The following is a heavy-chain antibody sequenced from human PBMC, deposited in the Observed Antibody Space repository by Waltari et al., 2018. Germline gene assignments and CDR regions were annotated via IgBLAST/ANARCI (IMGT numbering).Heavy chain of an antibody. CDR2: IIPIFGKA. CDR3: ARANYDFWSGYPESYYGMDV. Sequence: QVQLVQSGAEVKKPGSSVKVSCKASGGTFSSYAISWVRQAPGQGLEWMGGIIPIFGKANYAQKFQGRVTITADESTSTAYMELSSLRSEDTAVYYCARANYDFWSGYPESYYGMDVWGQGTTVTVSS. V-gene: IGHV1-69*01. CDR1: GGTFSSYA. D-gene: IGHD3-3*01. J-gene: IGHJ6*02.